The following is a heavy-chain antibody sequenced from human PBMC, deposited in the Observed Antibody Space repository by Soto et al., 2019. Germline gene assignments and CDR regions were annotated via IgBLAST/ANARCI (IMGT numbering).Heavy chain of an antibody. CDR3: PRLDYTWFGP. J-gene: IGHJ5*02. V-gene: IGHV4-39*01. Sequence: SETLSLTXTVSGGSISSSSYYWGWIRQPPGKGLEWIGSIYYSGSTYYNPSLKSRVTISVDMPKNQFSLKLSSVTAADTAVYYCPRLDYTWFGPWGQGTLVTVS. CDR2: IYYSGST. CDR1: GGSISSSSYY.